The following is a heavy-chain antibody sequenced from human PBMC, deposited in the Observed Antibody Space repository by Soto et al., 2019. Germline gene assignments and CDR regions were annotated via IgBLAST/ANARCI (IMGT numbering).Heavy chain of an antibody. CDR2: IYHSGST. J-gene: IGHJ6*02. CDR3: AREGAASHSYYYGTDV. Sequence: SLTCTVSGGSISSGDSYWSWIRQSPGKGLEWIGYIYHSGSTYYKSSFRGRVTISVDTSKNQFSLNLNSVTAADTAVYFCAREGAASHSYYYGTDVWGQGNTVTVSS. D-gene: IGHD3-16*01. V-gene: IGHV4-30-4*01. CDR1: GGSISSGDSY.